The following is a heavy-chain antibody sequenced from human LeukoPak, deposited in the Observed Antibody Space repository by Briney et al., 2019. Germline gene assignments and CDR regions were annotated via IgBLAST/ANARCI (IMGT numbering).Heavy chain of an antibody. CDR1: GGSISSYY. CDR2: IYYSGST. D-gene: IGHD3-16*01. V-gene: IGHV4-59*01. Sequence: SETLSLTCTVSGGSISSYYRSWIRQPPGKGLEWIGYIYYSGSTNYNPSLKSRVTISVDTSKNQFSLKLSSVTAADTAVYYCARRPLGDRHWFDPWGQGTLVTVSS. CDR3: ARRPLGDRHWFDP. J-gene: IGHJ5*02.